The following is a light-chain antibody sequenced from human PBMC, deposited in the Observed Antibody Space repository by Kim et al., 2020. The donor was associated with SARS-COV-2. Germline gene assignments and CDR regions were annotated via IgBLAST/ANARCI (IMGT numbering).Light chain of an antibody. CDR3: QHYGSSRLT. V-gene: IGKV3-20*01. J-gene: IGKJ4*01. CDR1: QSVRSSF. Sequence: TPWTSATLTCTASQSVRSSFLAWYPQKPGQAPRFLIYGASSRATGIPGRFSGSGSGTDFTLTISRLEPEDFAVYYCQHYGSSRLTFGGGTKVDIK. CDR2: GAS.